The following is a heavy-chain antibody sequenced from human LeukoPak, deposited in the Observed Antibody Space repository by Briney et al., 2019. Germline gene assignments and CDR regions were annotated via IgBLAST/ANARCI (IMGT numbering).Heavy chain of an antibody. D-gene: IGHD5-18*01. Sequence: GASVKVSCKASGYTFTGYYMHWVRQAPGQGLEWMGWINPNSGGTNYAQKFQGRVTMTRDTSISTAYMELSRLRSDDTAVYYCARIYVDTAMVSAFDIWGQGTMVTVSS. J-gene: IGHJ3*02. V-gene: IGHV1-2*02. CDR2: INPNSGGT. CDR1: GYTFTGYY. CDR3: ARIYVDTAMVSAFDI.